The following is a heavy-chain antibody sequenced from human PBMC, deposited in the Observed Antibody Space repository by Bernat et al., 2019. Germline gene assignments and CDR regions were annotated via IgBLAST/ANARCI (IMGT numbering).Heavy chain of an antibody. CDR3: ASGVLLWFREPGY. D-gene: IGHD3-10*01. V-gene: IGHV3-30*01. J-gene: IGHJ4*02. CDR1: GFTFSSYA. Sequence: QVQLVESGGGVVQPGRSLRLSCAASGFTFSSYAMHWVRQAPGKGLEWVAVISYDGSNKYYADSVKGRFTISRDNSKNTLYLQMNSLRAEDTAVYYCASGVLLWFREPGYWGQGTLVTVSS. CDR2: ISYDGSNK.